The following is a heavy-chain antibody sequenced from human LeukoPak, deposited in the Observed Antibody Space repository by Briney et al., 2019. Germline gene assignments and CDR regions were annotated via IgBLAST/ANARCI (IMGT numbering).Heavy chain of an antibody. Sequence: GGSLRLSYAASGFTFSSQSMNWVRQAPGKGREWWAFISYDGSHKYYAASVKGRFTICRDNSKNTLYMQMNSLRAEDTAVDYWARFNYRDGYYPTIDYWGQGTLVTVSS. CDR3: ARFNYRDGYYPTIDY. CDR1: GFTFSSQS. J-gene: IGHJ4*02. V-gene: IGHV3-30*03. D-gene: IGHD5-24*01. CDR2: ISYDGSHK.